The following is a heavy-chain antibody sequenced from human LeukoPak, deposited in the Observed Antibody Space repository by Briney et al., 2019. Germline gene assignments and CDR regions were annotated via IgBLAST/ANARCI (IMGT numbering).Heavy chain of an antibody. J-gene: IGHJ4*02. CDR2: ISGSGIST. V-gene: IGHV3-23*01. CDR3: AKMNSGSYYGHFDY. CDR1: GFTFSSYG. D-gene: IGHD1-26*01. Sequence: QAGGSLRLSCAASGFTFSSYGMTWVRQAPGRGLEWVSSISGSGISTYYADSVKGRFTISRDNSKNTLYLQMNSLRAEDTAVYYCAKMNSGSYYGHFDYWGQGTLVTVSS.